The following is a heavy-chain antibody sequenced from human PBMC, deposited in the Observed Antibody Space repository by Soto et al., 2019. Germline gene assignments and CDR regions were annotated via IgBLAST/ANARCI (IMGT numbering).Heavy chain of an antibody. Sequence: QPQLQESGPGLVKPSETLSLTCTVSGGSISSSSYYWGWIRQPPGKGLEWIGSIYYSGSTYYNPSLKSRVTISVDTSKNQFSLKLSSVTAADTAVYYCARQVTVAGTLRGIGYWGQGTLVTVSS. J-gene: IGHJ4*02. CDR2: IYYSGST. D-gene: IGHD6-19*01. V-gene: IGHV4-39*01. CDR1: GGSISSSSYY. CDR3: ARQVTVAGTLRGIGY.